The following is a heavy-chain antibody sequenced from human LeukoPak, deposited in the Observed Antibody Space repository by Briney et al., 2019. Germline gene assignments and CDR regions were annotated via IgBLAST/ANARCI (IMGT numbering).Heavy chain of an antibody. Sequence: PSETLSLTCAVYGGSFSGYYWSWIRQPPGKGLEWIGEINHSGSTNYNPSLKSRVTISVDTSKNQFSLKLSSVTAADTAVYYCASGALWFGELAPNFDYWGQGTLVTVSS. CDR2: INHSGST. CDR3: ASGALWFGELAPNFDY. J-gene: IGHJ4*02. D-gene: IGHD3-10*01. V-gene: IGHV4-34*01. CDR1: GGSFSGYY.